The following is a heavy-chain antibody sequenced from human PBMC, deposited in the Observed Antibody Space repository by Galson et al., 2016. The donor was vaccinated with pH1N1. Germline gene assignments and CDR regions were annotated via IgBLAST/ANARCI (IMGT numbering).Heavy chain of an antibody. J-gene: IGHJ4*02. CDR3: AKPLYSSGWSSVDSPFDY. CDR1: GFTFSNYA. Sequence: SLRLSCAASGFTFSNYAMSWVRQAPGKGLEWVSAISGSGGSTYYADSVKGRFTISRDNSKNTLYLQMTSLRAEDTAVYYCAKPLYSSGWSSVDSPFDYWGQGTLVTVSS. CDR2: ISGSGGST. V-gene: IGHV3-23*01. D-gene: IGHD6-19*01.